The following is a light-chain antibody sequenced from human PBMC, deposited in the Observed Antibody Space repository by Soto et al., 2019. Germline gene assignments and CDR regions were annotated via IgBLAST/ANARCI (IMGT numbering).Light chain of an antibody. CDR1: QSVSSN. CDR3: QQYNNWPLT. Sequence: EIVMTQSPATLSVSPGERATLSCRASQSVSSNLAWYQQKPGQAPRLLIYGASTRATGIPARFSGSGSGTEFPLTLSSLQSEDFAVYYCQQYNNWPLTFGGGTKVDIK. CDR2: GAS. V-gene: IGKV3-15*01. J-gene: IGKJ4*01.